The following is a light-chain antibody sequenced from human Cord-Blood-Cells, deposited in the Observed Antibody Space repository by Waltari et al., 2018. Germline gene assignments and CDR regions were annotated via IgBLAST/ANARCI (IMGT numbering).Light chain of an antibody. CDR2: DAS. V-gene: IGKV1-5*01. CDR1: QSISSW. J-gene: IGKJ2*01. CDR3: QQYNSYSYT. Sequence: DIQMTQSPSTLSASLGDRVTITCWASQSISSWLAWYQQKPGKAPKLLIYDASSLESGVPSRFSGSGSGTEFTLTISSLQPDDFATYYCQQYNSYSYTFGQGTKLEIK.